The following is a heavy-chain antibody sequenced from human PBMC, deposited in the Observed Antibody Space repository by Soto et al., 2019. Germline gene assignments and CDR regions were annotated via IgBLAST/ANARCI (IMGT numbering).Heavy chain of an antibody. Sequence: SETLSLTCSVSGVSISNTSYYWGWIRQPPGKGLEWVGTIYFSGSTFYNPSLKSRVTISIDTSKNQFSLRLSSVTAADTAVYYCARHGSYWGQGTLVTVSS. CDR3: ARHGSY. J-gene: IGHJ4*02. CDR2: IYFSGST. V-gene: IGHV4-39*01. CDR1: GVSISNTSYY.